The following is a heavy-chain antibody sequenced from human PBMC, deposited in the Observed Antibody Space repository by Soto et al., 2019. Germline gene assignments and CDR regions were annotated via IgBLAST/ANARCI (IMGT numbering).Heavy chain of an antibody. Sequence: GTLSLTCAVSAGSISTTNWYVWVRQPPGMGLEWIGEIYHTGTTTYNPSLKSRVTMSVDTSKNQFSLRLSFVTAADTAVYYCATSSGSAYGLDVWGPGATVTVSS. V-gene: IGHV4-4*02. CDR1: AGSISTTNW. CDR3: ATSSGSAYGLDV. J-gene: IGHJ6*02. CDR2: IYHTGTT. D-gene: IGHD3-10*01.